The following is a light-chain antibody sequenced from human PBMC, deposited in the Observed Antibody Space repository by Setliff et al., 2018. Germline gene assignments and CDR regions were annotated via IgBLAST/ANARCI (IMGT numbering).Light chain of an antibody. Sequence: QSALTQPASVSGSPGQSITISCSGTSSDVGSYDLVSWYQQHPGKAPRLIIYNVSGRPSGVSHRFSGSKSDNTASLTISGLQAEDEADYYCCSYAGSIPYVFGTGTKVTVL. CDR2: NVS. CDR1: SSDVGSYDL. CDR3: CSYAGSIPYV. V-gene: IGLV2-23*02. J-gene: IGLJ1*01.